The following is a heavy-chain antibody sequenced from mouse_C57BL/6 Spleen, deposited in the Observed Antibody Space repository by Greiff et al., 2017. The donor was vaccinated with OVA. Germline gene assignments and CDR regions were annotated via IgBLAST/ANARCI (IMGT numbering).Heavy chain of an antibody. D-gene: IGHD2-4*01. Sequence: EVQLQESGPELVKPGDSVKISCKASGYSFTGYFMNWVMQSHGKSLEWIGRINPYNGDTFYNQKFKGKATLTVDKSSSTAHMELRSLTSEDSAVYYCARFGDYGDWYFDVWGTGTTVTVSS. CDR1: GYSFTGYF. CDR2: INPYNGDT. CDR3: ARFGDYGDWYFDV. V-gene: IGHV1-20*01. J-gene: IGHJ1*03.